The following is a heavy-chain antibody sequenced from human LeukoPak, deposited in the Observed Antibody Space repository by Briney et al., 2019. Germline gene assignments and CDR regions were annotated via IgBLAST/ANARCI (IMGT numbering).Heavy chain of an antibody. V-gene: IGHV3-23*01. D-gene: IGHD1-1*01. J-gene: IGHJ4*02. Sequence: GGSLRLSCAASGFTFSGYAMNWVRQAPGKGLEWVSVISGSGTNTYYADSVKGRFTISRDNSKNTLYLQVNSLRAEDTAVYYCAKDSGIETAHVDNWGQGTPVTVSS. CDR3: AKDSGIETAHVDN. CDR2: ISGSGTNT. CDR1: GFTFSGYA.